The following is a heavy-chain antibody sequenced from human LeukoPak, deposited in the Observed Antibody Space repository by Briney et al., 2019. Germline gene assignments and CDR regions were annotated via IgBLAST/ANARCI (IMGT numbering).Heavy chain of an antibody. Sequence: ASVKVSCKASGYTFTRYYMHWVRQAPGQGLEWMGIISPSGDTTSYAQKFQGRVTMTRDTSTRTVYLDLSSLRSEDTAVHYCARGRDYYAITGYHNWFDAWGQGTLVTVSS. CDR3: ARGRDYYAITGYHNWFDA. D-gene: IGHD3-22*01. J-gene: IGHJ5*02. CDR1: GYTFTRYY. V-gene: IGHV1-46*01. CDR2: ISPSGDTT.